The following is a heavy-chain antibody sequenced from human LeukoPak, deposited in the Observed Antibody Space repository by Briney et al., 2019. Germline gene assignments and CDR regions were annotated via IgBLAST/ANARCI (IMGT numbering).Heavy chain of an antibody. CDR1: GFTFSDYY. D-gene: IGHD6-13*01. CDR3: ARRPAAGRCFDY. V-gene: IGHV3-11*01. CDR2: ISSGGSTI. J-gene: IGHJ4*02. Sequence: SGGSLRLSCAVSGFTFSDYYMSWIRQAPGKGLEWVSYISSGGSTISHADSVKGRFTISRDNAENSLYLQMNSLRAEDTAVYYCARRPAAGRCFDYWGPGTLVTVSS.